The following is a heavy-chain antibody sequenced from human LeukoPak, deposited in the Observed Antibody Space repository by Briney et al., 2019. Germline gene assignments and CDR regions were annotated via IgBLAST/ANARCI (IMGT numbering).Heavy chain of an antibody. D-gene: IGHD6-13*01. CDR1: GYTLTELS. V-gene: IGHV1-24*01. Sequence: GASVKVSCKVSGYTLTELSMHWVRQAPGKGLEWMGGFDPEDGETIYAQKFQGRVTMTEDTSTDTAYMELRSLRSDDTAVYYCARDPGAYSSSWYGVMGYWGQGTLVTVSS. J-gene: IGHJ4*02. CDR2: FDPEDGET. CDR3: ARDPGAYSSSWYGVMGY.